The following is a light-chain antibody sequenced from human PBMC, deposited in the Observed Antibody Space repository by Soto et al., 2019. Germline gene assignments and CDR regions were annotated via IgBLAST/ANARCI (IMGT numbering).Light chain of an antibody. CDR2: EVS. Sequence: QAVVTQPPSASESPGQSVTISCTGVSGDVGGYTYVSWYQHYAGKAPKLLIYEVSKRPQGVPDRFTGSKSGDTASLTVSGLQPDDEADYYCSSSGGSTGFVVFGGGTKLTVL. V-gene: IGLV2-8*01. CDR3: SSSGGSTGFVV. J-gene: IGLJ2*01. CDR1: SGDVGGYTY.